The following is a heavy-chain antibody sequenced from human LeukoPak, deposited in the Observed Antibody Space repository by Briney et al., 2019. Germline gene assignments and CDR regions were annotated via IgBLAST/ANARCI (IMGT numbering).Heavy chain of an antibody. D-gene: IGHD3/OR15-3a*01. CDR2: MNPNSGNT. J-gene: IGHJ5*02. CDR3: ARSFVDFWTGYYRRDWFDP. CDR1: GYTFTSYD. V-gene: IGHV1-8*01. Sequence: ASVKVSCKASGYTFTSYDINWVRQATGQGLEWMGWMNPNSGNTGYAQKFQGRLTITRDTSINTVYMELSSLRSDDTAVYYCARSFVDFWTGYYRRDWFDPWGQGTLVTVSS.